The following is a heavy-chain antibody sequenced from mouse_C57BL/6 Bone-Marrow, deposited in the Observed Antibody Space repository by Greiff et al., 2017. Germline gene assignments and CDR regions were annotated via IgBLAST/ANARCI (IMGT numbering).Heavy chain of an antibody. D-gene: IGHD2-14*01. V-gene: IGHV1-80*01. Sequence: QVKLQQSGAELVKPGASVKISCKASGYAFSSYWMNWVKQRPGKGLEWIGQIYPGDGDTNYNGKFKGKATLTADKSSSPAYMQLSSLTSEDSAVYFCSRWVLRVFAYWGQGTLVTVSA. CDR3: SRWVLRVFAY. J-gene: IGHJ3*01. CDR1: GYAFSSYW. CDR2: IYPGDGDT.